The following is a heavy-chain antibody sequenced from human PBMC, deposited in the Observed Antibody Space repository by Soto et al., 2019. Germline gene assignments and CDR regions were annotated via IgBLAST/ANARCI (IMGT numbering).Heavy chain of an antibody. J-gene: IGHJ5*02. CDR2: INHSGST. V-gene: IGHV4-34*01. CDR3: ARRPRIAAAGRVFDP. Sequence: QVQLQQWGAGLLKPSETLSLTCAVYGGSFSGYYWSWIRQPPGKGLEWIGEINHSGSTNYNPSLKSRVPISVDTSKNQFSLKLSSVTAADTAVYYCARRPRIAAAGRVFDPWGQGTLVTVSS. D-gene: IGHD6-13*01. CDR1: GGSFSGYY.